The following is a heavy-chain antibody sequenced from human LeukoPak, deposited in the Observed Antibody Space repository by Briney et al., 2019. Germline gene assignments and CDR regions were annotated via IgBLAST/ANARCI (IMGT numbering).Heavy chain of an antibody. Sequence: ASVKVSCKASGYTFTSYDINWMRQATGQGLEWMGWMSPNSGNTGYAQKFQGRVTMTRDTSISTAYMELSRLRSDDTAVYYCARDPTGAIDFDYWGQGTLVTVSS. CDR1: GYTFTSYD. D-gene: IGHD3-16*02. V-gene: IGHV1-8*01. CDR3: ARDPTGAIDFDY. CDR2: MSPNSGNT. J-gene: IGHJ4*02.